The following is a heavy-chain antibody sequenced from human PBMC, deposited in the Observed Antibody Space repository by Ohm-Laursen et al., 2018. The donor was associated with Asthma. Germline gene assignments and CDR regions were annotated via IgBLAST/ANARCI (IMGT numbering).Heavy chain of an antibody. V-gene: IGHV3-73*01. CDR3: TPIGGGDAFDI. Sequence: SLRLSCSASGFIFRNAWMTWVRQVPGKGLEWVGRIRSKANNYATAYAASVKGRFTISRDDSKNTAYLQMNSLKTEDTAVYYCTPIGGGDAFDIWGQGTMVTVSS. D-gene: IGHD1-26*01. CDR2: IRSKANNYAT. CDR1: GFIFRNAW. J-gene: IGHJ3*02.